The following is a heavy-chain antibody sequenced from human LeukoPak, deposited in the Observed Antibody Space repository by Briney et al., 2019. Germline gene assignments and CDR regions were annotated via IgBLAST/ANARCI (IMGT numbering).Heavy chain of an antibody. CDR1: GYTFTSYG. CDR2: ISTYNGYT. CDR3: AREVPMSGGASDF. D-gene: IGHD1-26*01. J-gene: IGHJ4*02. Sequence: ASVKVSCKASGYTFTSYGISWVRQAPGQGLEWMGYISTYNGYTIYAQSLQGRVTMTTDTPTSTAYMQLMSLRSDDTAVYYCAREVPMSGGASDFWGQGTLVAVSS. V-gene: IGHV1-18*01.